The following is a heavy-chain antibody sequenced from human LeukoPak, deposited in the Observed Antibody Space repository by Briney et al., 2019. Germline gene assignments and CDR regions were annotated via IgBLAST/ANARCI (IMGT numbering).Heavy chain of an antibody. CDR1: GVTLGTYA. V-gene: IGHV3-23*01. CDR3: AKPAEQWLAAHFGY. Sequence: PGGSLRLSCAASGVTLGTYAMSWARQAPGKGLEWVSGISSSGSGGNTYYADSVKGRFTISRDNSKNTLYLQMNSLRAEDTAVYYCAKPAEQWLAAHFGYWGQGTLVTVSS. J-gene: IGHJ4*02. CDR2: ISSSGSGGNT. D-gene: IGHD6-19*01.